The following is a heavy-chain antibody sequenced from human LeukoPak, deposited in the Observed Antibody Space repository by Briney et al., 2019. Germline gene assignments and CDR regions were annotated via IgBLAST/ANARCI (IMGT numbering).Heavy chain of an antibody. V-gene: IGHV3-21*01. CDR1: GFTFSSYS. Sequence: GGSLRLSCAASGFTFSSYSMNWARQAPGKGLEWVSSISSSSSYIYYADSVKGRFTISRDNAKNSLYLQMNSLRVEDTAVYYCAREDSSGWYSMDYWGQGTLVTVSS. CDR2: ISSSSSYI. CDR3: AREDSSGWYSMDY. J-gene: IGHJ4*02. D-gene: IGHD6-19*01.